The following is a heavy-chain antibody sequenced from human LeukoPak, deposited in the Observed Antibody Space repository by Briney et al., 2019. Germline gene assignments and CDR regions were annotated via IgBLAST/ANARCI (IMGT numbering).Heavy chain of an antibody. CDR3: ARVGDMITFGGVIVPNWFDP. V-gene: IGHV1-18*01. CDR2: ISAYNGNT. J-gene: IGHJ5*02. D-gene: IGHD3-16*02. Sequence: ASVKVSCKASGYTFTSYGISWVRQAPGQGLEWMGWISAYNGNTNYAQKLQGSVTITTDTSTRTAYMELRSVRSDGTAVYYCARVGDMITFGGVIVPNWFDPWGQGTLVTVSS. CDR1: GYTFTSYG.